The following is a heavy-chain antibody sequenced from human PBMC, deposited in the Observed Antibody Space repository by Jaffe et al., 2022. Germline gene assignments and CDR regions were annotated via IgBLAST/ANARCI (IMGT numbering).Heavy chain of an antibody. J-gene: IGHJ1*01. CDR3: AKVACSGGSCSEYFQH. D-gene: IGHD2-15*01. CDR1: GFTFSSYA. CDR2: ISGSGGST. V-gene: IGHV3-23*01. Sequence: EVQLLESGGGLVQPGGSLRLSCAASGFTFSSYAMSWVRQAPGKGLEWVSAISGSGGSTYYADSVKGRFTISRDNSKNTLYLQMNSLRAEDTAVYYCAKVACSGGSCSEYFQHWGQGTLVTVSS.